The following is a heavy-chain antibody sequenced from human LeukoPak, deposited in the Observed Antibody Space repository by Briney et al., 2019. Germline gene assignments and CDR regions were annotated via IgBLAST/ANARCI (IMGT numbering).Heavy chain of an antibody. D-gene: IGHD6-13*01. J-gene: IGHJ6*03. V-gene: IGHV6-1*01. Sequence: SQTLSLTCAISGDSVSSNSSAWNWIRQSPSRGLEGLGWTYYMSKWYKDYAVSVKSRITINPDTSKNQFSLQLNSVTPEDTAVYYCARRDRRKAAADYMDVWGKGTTVTVSS. CDR3: ARRDRRKAAADYMDV. CDR1: GDSVSSNSSA. CDR2: TYYMSKWYK.